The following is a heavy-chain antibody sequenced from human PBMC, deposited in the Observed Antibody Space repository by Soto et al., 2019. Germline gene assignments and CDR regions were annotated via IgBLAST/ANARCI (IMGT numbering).Heavy chain of an antibody. D-gene: IGHD3-16*02. J-gene: IGHJ4*02. CDR1: GYTFTSYG. V-gene: IGHV1-18*01. CDR3: ASGRKGDCVWGSYRLLHY. Sequence: QVPLVQSGAEVKKPGASVKVSCKASGYTFTSYGISWVRQAPGQGLEWMGWISAYNGNTNYAQKLQGRATMTTDTPTSTAYMELRSLRSDDTAVYYCASGRKGDCVWGSYRLLHYWCQGTLVTVSS. CDR2: ISAYNGNT.